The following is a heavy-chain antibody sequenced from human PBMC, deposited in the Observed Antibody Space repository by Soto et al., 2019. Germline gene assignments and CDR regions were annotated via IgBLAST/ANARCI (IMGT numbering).Heavy chain of an antibody. CDR2: MSGSGDDA. CDR3: AKKVTIYAVDPADY. V-gene: IGHV3-23*01. Sequence: PGGSLRLSCAASGFRFSNHGMSWVRQAPGKGLEWVAAMSGSGDDAYYADSVKGRFTISRDNSKNTLYLQMNSLRAEDTAIYFCAKKVTIYAVDPADYWGQGTQGTVS. D-gene: IGHD3-3*01. J-gene: IGHJ4*02. CDR1: GFRFSNHG.